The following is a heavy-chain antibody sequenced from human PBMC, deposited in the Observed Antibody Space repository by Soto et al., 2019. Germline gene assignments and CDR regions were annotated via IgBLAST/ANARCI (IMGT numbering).Heavy chain of an antibody. D-gene: IGHD5-12*01. CDR2: IYDSGSS. J-gene: IGHJ4*02. CDR1: GASISSGDYF. V-gene: IGHV4-30-4*01. CDR3: AREKGYISGPKNFDY. Sequence: SETLSLTCTVSGASISSGDYFWSWIRQSPGKGLEWIGYIYDSGSSYYNPSLKSRVTMSVDTSKNQFSLKLRSVTAADTAVYYCAREKGYISGPKNFDYWGQGTLVTAPQ.